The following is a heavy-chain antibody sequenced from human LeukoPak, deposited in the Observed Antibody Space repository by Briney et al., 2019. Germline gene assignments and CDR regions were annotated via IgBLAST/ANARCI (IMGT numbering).Heavy chain of an antibody. CDR1: GGSISGVY. J-gene: IGHJ5*02. CDR3: ARLENVDWFDP. V-gene: IGHV4-4*09. Sequence: SETLSLTCTVSGGSISGVYWNWIRQPPRQGLEWVGYVHTSGSIASNPSLKNRLTFSIDTSKNQFSLKLSSVTAADTAVYYCARLENVDWFDPWGQGTLVIVSS. D-gene: IGHD1-1*01. CDR2: VHTSGSI.